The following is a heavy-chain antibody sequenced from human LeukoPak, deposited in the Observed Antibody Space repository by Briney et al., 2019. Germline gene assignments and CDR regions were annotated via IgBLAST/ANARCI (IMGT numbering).Heavy chain of an antibody. D-gene: IGHD3-22*01. CDR2: TKRRRDGGTT. CDR3: TTYDSSGYFYFDY. Sequence: GSLRLSCAVSRFTPSNAWMSWVRQAAREGLGWVGRTKRRRDGGTTDYAAPVKGRFTISRDNSKNTLYLQMNSLKTEDTAVYYCTTYDSSGYFYFDYWGQGTLVTVSS. J-gene: IGHJ4*02. V-gene: IGHV3-15*01. CDR1: RFTPSNAW.